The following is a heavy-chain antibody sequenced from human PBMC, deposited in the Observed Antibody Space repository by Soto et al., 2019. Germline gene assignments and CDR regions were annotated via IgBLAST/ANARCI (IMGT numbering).Heavy chain of an antibody. V-gene: IGHV2-5*02. D-gene: IGHD6-6*01. CDR1: GFSLRSLGMA. CDR3: ARRYDSSFDF. Sequence: QITLKESGPTLLKPTQTLTLTCTFSGFSLRSLGMAVGWIRQPPGRALEWVALIYWDDEERYSPSLQSRLTITKDTSKNHVVLTMTTMDPFDTATYYCARRYDSSFDFWGQGIPVTVSS. CDR2: IYWDDEE. J-gene: IGHJ4*02.